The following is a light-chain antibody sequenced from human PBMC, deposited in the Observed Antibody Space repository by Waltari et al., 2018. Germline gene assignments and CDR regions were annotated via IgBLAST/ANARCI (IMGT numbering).Light chain of an antibody. CDR2: GAS. V-gene: IGKV1-6*01. CDR3: LQDYTYPRT. J-gene: IGKJ1*01. Sequence: AIQMTQSPSSLSVSVGDRVTITCRARQDIRKDLGWYQQKPGQAPKLLIYGASSLQSGVPSRFSGSGSGTDFTLTISSLQPEDCATYYCLQDYTYPRTFGRGTRVEI. CDR1: QDIRKD.